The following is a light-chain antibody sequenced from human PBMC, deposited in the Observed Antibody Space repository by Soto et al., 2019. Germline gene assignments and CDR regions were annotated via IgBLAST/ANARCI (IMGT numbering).Light chain of an antibody. Sequence: DIQMTQSPSTLSASVRKKVTITCRASQSISSWLAWYQQKPGKAPKLLIYDASSLESGVPSRFSGSGSGTEFTLTISSLQPDDFATYYCQQYNSYWTFGQGTKVDIK. CDR3: QQYNSYWT. J-gene: IGKJ1*01. V-gene: IGKV1-5*01. CDR2: DAS. CDR1: QSISSW.